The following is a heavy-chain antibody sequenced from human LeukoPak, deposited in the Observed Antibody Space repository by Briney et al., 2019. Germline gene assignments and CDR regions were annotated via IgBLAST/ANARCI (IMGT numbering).Heavy chain of an antibody. J-gene: IGHJ4*02. D-gene: IGHD3-16*02. CDR3: ARDFFAFGGVIALLDY. CDR1: GFTFSNYG. CDR2: ISGSGGST. Sequence: PGGSLRLSCAASGFTFSNYGMSWVRQAPGKGLEWVSAISGSGGSTYYADSVKGRFTISRDNAKKSLYLQMNSLRDEDTAVYYCARDFFAFGGVIALLDYWGQGTLVTVSS. V-gene: IGHV3-23*01.